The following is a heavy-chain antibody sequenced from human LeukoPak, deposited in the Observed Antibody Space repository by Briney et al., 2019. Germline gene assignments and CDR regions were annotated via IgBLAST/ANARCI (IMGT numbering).Heavy chain of an antibody. Sequence: GGSLRLSCAASGFTFDDYAMHWVRQAPGKGLEWVSGISWNSGSIGYADSVKGRFTISRDNAKNSLYLQMNSLRAEDTALYYCAKVEDGYKPNYWGQGTLVTVSS. CDR2: ISWNSGSI. D-gene: IGHD5-24*01. J-gene: IGHJ4*02. CDR3: AKVEDGYKPNY. V-gene: IGHV3-9*01. CDR1: GFTFDDYA.